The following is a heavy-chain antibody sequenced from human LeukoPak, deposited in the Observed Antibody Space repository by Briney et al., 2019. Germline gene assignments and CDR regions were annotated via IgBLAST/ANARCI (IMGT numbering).Heavy chain of an antibody. D-gene: IGHD2-8*01. CDR3: ARGGRYCTNGVCLNWFDP. V-gene: IGHV4-34*01. Sequence: SETLSLTCAVYGGSFSGYYWSWIRQPPGKGLEWIGEINHSGSTNYNPSLKSRVTISVDTSKNQFSLKLSSVTAADTAVYYCARGGRYCTNGVCLNWFDPWGQGTLVTVSS. CDR2: INHSGST. J-gene: IGHJ5*02. CDR1: GGSFSGYY.